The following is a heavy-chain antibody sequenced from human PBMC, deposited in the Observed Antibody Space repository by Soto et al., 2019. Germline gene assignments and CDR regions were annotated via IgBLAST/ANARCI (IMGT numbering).Heavy chain of an antibody. CDR3: ARRNYDFWSGYYKTRGNDAFDI. D-gene: IGHD3-3*01. Sequence: GSSVKVSCKASGGTFSSYAISWVRQAPGQGLEWMGWISAYNGNTNYAQKLQGRVTMTTDTSTSTAYMELRSLRSDDTAVYYCARRNYDFWSGYYKTRGNDAFDIWGQGTMVTVSS. CDR1: GGTFSSYA. V-gene: IGHV1-18*01. J-gene: IGHJ3*02. CDR2: ISAYNGNT.